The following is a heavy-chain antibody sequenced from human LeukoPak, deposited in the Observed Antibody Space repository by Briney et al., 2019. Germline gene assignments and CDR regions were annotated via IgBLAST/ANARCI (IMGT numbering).Heavy chain of an antibody. CDR3: ARVALPHYDSGGYPGWFDP. V-gene: IGHV3-48*03. CDR1: GFSFSSYE. J-gene: IGHJ5*02. Sequence: GGSLRLSCAASGFSFSSYEMNWVRQAPGKGLEWVSYIRSSGNTIFYADSVKGRFTISRDNAKNSMYLQMNSLRAEDTAVYYCARVALPHYDSGGYPGWFDPWGQGTLVTVSS. CDR2: IRSSGNTI. D-gene: IGHD3-22*01.